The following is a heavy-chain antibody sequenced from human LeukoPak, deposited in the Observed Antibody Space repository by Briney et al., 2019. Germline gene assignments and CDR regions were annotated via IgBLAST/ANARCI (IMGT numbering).Heavy chain of an antibody. CDR3: ARLVVPAAMAMAVDY. CDR2: INPNSGGT. Sequence: ASVKVSCKASGYTFTGYYMHWVRQAPGQGLEWMGRINPNSGGTNYAQKSQGRVTMTRDTSISTAYMELSRLRSDDTAVYYCARLVVPAAMAMAVDYWGQGTLVTVSS. J-gene: IGHJ4*02. V-gene: IGHV1-2*06. D-gene: IGHD2-2*01. CDR1: GYTFTGYY.